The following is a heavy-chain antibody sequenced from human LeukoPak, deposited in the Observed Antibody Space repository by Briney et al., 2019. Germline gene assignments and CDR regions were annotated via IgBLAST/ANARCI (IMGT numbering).Heavy chain of an antibody. CDR1: GGSISSYY. Sequence: KPSETLSLTCTVSGGSISSYYWSWIRQPPGKGLEWIGYIYYSGSTNYNPSLKSRVTISVDTSKNQFSLKLSSVTAADTAVYYCARSPPDYDFWSGYYRPPYKQTYFDYWGQGTLVIVSS. J-gene: IGHJ4*02. CDR3: ARSPPDYDFWSGYYRPPYKQTYFDY. V-gene: IGHV4-59*01. CDR2: IYYSGST. D-gene: IGHD3-3*01.